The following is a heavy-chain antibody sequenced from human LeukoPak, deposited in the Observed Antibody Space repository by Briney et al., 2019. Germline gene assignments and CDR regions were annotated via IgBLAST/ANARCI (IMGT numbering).Heavy chain of an antibody. D-gene: IGHD5-24*01. CDR1: GFTFSSYA. J-gene: IGHJ4*02. CDR2: ISGSGGST. Sequence: GGSLRLSCAASGFTFSSYAMSWVRQAPGKGLEWVSAISGSGGSTYYADSVKGRFTISRDNSKNTLYLQMNSLRAEDTAVYYCATQRWLRRTLDYWDQGTLVPVSS. V-gene: IGHV3-23*01. CDR3: ATQRWLRRTLDY.